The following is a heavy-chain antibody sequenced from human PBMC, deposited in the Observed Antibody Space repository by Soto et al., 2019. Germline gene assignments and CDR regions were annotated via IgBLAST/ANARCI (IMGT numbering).Heavy chain of an antibody. CDR1: GDTFSYDA. D-gene: IGHD5-18*01. CDR3: ASGIQLWLRRINNGYSG. Sequence: QVQLEQSGAEVKKPGSSVRVSCKASGDTFSYDAVSWVRQAPGQGLEWMGGIVPIFAATKYAQKFQGRVTIPADESTSTAYMDLSSLRSEDTAVYYCASGIQLWLRRINNGYSGWGQGTLVTVSS. J-gene: IGHJ4*02. V-gene: IGHV1-69*12. CDR2: IVPIFAAT.